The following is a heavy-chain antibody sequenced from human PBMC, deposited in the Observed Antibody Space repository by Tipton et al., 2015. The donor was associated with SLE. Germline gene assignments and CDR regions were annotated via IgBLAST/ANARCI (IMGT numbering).Heavy chain of an antibody. CDR3: TRVPRYNWNYIAD. CDR1: GGSFSGYS. D-gene: IGHD1-7*01. V-gene: IGHV4-34*01. Sequence: TLSLTCAVYGGSFSGYSWNWIRQPPGKGLEWIGGVNHDRDTIYNPSLKSRVTFSVDTSTNQLSLRLTSVTAADTAVYHCTRVPRYNWNYIADWGQGTLVSVSS. CDR2: VNHDRDT. J-gene: IGHJ4*02.